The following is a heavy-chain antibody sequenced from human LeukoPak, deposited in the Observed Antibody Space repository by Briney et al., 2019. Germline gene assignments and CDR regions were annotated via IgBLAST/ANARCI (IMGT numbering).Heavy chain of an antibody. J-gene: IGHJ4*02. CDR2: MTTSGNTI. V-gene: IGHV3-48*02. D-gene: IGHD1-26*01. CDR3: ARVGGATAVTMYFEY. CDR1: GITFSGYS. Sequence: GGSLRLSCVVSGITFSGYSMIWVRQATGKGLEWLSFMTTSGNTIFYAESVKDRFTISRDNAKKSLYLQMNSLRDEDTAVYYCARVGGATAVTMYFEYWGQGTLVTVSS.